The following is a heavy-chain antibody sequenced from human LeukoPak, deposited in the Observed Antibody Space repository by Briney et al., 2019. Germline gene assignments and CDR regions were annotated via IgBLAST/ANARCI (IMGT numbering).Heavy chain of an antibody. CDR1: GYRFTGYY. V-gene: IGHV1-2*02. CDR3: ARDPGNGGNSVLAHYYMDV. J-gene: IGHJ6*03. CDR2: INPETGDP. D-gene: IGHD4-23*01. Sequence: GASVKVSCKASGYRFTGYYIHWLRQVPGQGLEWMGWINPETGDPYYGQKFLGRVTMTRDTSISTAYMELSRLRSDDTAVYYWARDPGNGGNSVLAHYYMDVWGKGTTVTVSS.